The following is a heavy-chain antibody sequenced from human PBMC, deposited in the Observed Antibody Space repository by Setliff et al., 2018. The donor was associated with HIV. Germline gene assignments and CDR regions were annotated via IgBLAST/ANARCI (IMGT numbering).Heavy chain of an antibody. CDR3: ARGAYYYDTSGYPRDPFDL. D-gene: IGHD3-22*01. V-gene: IGHV1-2*02. J-gene: IGHJ3*01. Sequence: ASVKVSCKTSGYTFSAHYIYWVRQAPGQGLEWMGWINPHSGGTNYAQKFQGRVTMTRDTSISTASMELSRLRSDDTAVYYCARGAYYYDTSGYPRDPFDLWGQGTMVTVSS. CDR2: INPHSGGT. CDR1: GYTFSAHY.